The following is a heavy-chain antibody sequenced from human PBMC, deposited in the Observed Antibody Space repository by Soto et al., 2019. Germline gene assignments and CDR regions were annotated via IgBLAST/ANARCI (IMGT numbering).Heavy chain of an antibody. J-gene: IGHJ6*02. Sequence: LSLTCSVSGGSINTVGYYWTWIRQQPGKGLEWIGYIYYSGSRDYNPSLKSRVSMSVDASKNQFSLNLTSVTAAGTAVYYCAKESGGYDSSTRYGLDVWGQGTTVTVSS. V-gene: IGHV4-31*03. CDR3: AKESGGYDSSTRYGLDV. D-gene: IGHD6-25*01. CDR1: GGSINTVGYY. CDR2: IYYSGSR.